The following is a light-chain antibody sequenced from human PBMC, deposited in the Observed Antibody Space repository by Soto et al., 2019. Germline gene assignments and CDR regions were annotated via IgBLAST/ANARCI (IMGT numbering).Light chain of an antibody. CDR1: QGINNY. J-gene: IGKJ1*01. CDR3: QKYNSAPWT. Sequence: DIQMTQSPSSLSASVGDRVTITCRASQGINNYLAWYQQKPGKVPKLLIEAASTLQSGVPSRCSGSGSGTDFTRTISRLQPEDVETDYYQKYNSAPWTFGQGTKVEIK. CDR2: AAS. V-gene: IGKV1-27*01.